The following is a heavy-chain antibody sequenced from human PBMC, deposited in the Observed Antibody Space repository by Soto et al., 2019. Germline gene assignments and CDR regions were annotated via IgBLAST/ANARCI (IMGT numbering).Heavy chain of an antibody. J-gene: IGHJ4*02. D-gene: IGHD6-19*01. CDR1: GFSLTTSGVG. V-gene: IGHV2-5*02. CDR3: AHRLYGSGRAWDFGYFDY. Sequence: QITLKESGPTLVKPTQTLTLTCTFSGFSLTTSGVGVGWIRQPPGKALEWLALIYWDDDKRYSPSLKSRLTITKDTSKNQVVLTMTNMDPVDTATYYCAHRLYGSGRAWDFGYFDYWGQGTLVTVSS. CDR2: IYWDDDK.